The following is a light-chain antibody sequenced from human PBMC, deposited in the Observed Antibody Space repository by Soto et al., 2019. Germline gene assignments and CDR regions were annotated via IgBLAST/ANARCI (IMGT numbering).Light chain of an antibody. V-gene: IGKV1-39*01. CDR3: QQSDSTPYT. CDR2: DAS. Sequence: DIQMTQSPSSLSASVGDRVTITCRASQSISNYLNWYQQKPWKAPNLLIYDASSWLSGVPSRFSGSGSGTDFTLTISSLQPEDFSIYYCQQSDSTPYTFGQGTKLEIK. CDR1: QSISNY. J-gene: IGKJ2*01.